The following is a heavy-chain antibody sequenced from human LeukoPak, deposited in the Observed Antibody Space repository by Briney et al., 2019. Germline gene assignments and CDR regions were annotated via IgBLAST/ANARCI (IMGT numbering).Heavy chain of an antibody. V-gene: IGHV1-69*04. CDR3: ARDTSLYSRSSSHYFDY. J-gene: IGHJ4*02. CDR2: IIPIFCIA. D-gene: IGHD6-6*01. CDR1: GGTFSSYA. Sequence: ASVKVSSKASGGTFSSYAISWVRQVPGQGLECMGRIIPIFCIANYAQKFQGRVTITAHKSTSTASMDLSSLRSEDTAVYYCARDTSLYSRSSSHYFDYWGQGILLTVSS.